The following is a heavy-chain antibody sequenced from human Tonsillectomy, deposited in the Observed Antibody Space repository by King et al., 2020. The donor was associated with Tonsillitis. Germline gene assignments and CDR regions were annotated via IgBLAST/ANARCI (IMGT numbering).Heavy chain of an antibody. Sequence: VQLVESGGGLVQPGGSLRLSCAASGFTFSSYSMNWVRQAPGKGLEWVSYISSGSITIYYADSVKGRFTISRDNAKNSLYLQMNSLRAEDTAVYYCARDRGPTMVREINFDYWGQGTLVTVSS. J-gene: IGHJ4*02. V-gene: IGHV3-48*01. D-gene: IGHD3-10*01. CDR3: ARDRGPTMVREINFDY. CDR1: GFTFSSYS. CDR2: ISSGSITI.